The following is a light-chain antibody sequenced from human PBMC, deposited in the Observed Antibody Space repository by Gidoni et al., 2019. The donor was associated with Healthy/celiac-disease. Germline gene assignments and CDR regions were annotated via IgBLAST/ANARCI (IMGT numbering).Light chain of an antibody. J-gene: IGLJ2*01. CDR3: QSADSSGTYKVV. CDR1: ALPKQY. V-gene: IGLV3-25*03. CDR2: KDS. Sequence: SYELTQPPSVSVSPGQTARTTCSGDALPKQYAYWYQQKPGQAPVLVIYKDSERPSGIPERFSGSSSGTTVTLNISGVQAEDEADYYCQSADSSGTYKVVFGGGTKLTVL.